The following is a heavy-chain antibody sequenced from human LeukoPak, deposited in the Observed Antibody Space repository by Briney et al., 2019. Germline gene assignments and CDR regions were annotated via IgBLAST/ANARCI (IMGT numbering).Heavy chain of an antibody. CDR3: ARGSGGSYHSGIHY. V-gene: IGHV1-69*13. D-gene: IGHD1-26*01. Sequence: ASVKVSCKASGGTFSSYAISWVRQAPGQGLEWMGGIIPILGTANYAQKFQGRVTITADESTSTAYMELSSLRSEDTAVYYCARGSGGSYHSGIHYWGQGTLVTVSS. CDR2: IIPILGTA. CDR1: GGTFSSYA. J-gene: IGHJ4*02.